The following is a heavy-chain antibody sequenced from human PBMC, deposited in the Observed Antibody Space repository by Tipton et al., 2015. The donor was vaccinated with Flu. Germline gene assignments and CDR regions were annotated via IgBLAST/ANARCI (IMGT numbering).Heavy chain of an antibody. Sequence: TLSLTCTVSGGSISSYYWSWIRQPAGKGLEWIGRIYTSGSTNYNPSLKSRVTMSVDTSKNQFSLKLSSVTAAVTAVYYCARDPGGYPYYSYGMDVWGQGTTVTVSS. CDR3: ARDPGGYPYYSYGMDV. D-gene: IGHD3-22*01. J-gene: IGHJ6*02. CDR1: GGSISSYY. V-gene: IGHV4-4*07. CDR2: IYTSGST.